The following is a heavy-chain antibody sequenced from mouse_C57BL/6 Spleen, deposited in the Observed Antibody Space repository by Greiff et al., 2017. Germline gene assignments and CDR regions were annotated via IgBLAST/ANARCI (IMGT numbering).Heavy chain of an antibody. D-gene: IGHD1-1*01. V-gene: IGHV5-9-1*02. CDR3: TRAPPSTVVAPFDD. J-gene: IGHJ2*01. CDR2: ISSGGDYI. CDR1: GFTFSSYA. Sequence: EVQGVESGEGLVKPGGSLKLSCAASGFTFSSYAMSWVRQTPEKRLEWVAYISSGGDYIYYADTVKGRFTISRDNARHTLYLQMSSLKSEDTAMYYCTRAPPSTVVAPFDDWGQGTTLTGSS.